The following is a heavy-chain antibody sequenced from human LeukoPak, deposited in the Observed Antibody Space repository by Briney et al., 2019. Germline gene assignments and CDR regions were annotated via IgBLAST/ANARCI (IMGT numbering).Heavy chain of an antibody. Sequence: ESLKISCKVSGYSFTTYRIGWVRQMPGKGLEWMGIIHPGDSDTRYSPSLQGQVTISADKSISTAYLQWSSLKASDTAMYYCARHANGDQEDDAFDIWGQGTMVTVSS. CDR2: IHPGDSDT. CDR1: GYSFTTYR. V-gene: IGHV5-51*01. CDR3: ARHANGDQEDDAFDI. D-gene: IGHD4-17*01. J-gene: IGHJ3*02.